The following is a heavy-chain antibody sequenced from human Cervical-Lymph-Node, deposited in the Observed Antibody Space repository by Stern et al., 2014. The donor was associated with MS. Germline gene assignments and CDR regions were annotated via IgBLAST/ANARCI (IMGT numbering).Heavy chain of an antibody. Sequence: VQLVESGAEVKKPGASVKVSCKASGYTFTGYYMNWVRQAPGPGLEWMGRINPNSGATNYEQKFQGRVTMTRDTSTSTAYMEVGTLTSDDTAVYYCARTDRTYSASNFDLWGQGTLVTVSS. CDR2: INPNSGAT. V-gene: IGHV1-2*06. CDR1: GYTFTGYY. CDR3: ARTDRTYSASNFDL. D-gene: IGHD5-12*01. J-gene: IGHJ4*02.